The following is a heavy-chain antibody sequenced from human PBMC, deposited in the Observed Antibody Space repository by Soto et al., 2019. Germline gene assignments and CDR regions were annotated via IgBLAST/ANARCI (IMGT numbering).Heavy chain of an antibody. V-gene: IGHV3-7*01. J-gene: IGHJ4*01. CDR2: IKQDGSEK. Sequence: GGSLRLSCAASGFTFSSYWMNWVRQAPGKGLEWVANIKQDGSEKYYVDSVKGRFTISRDNTKNSLYLHMNSLRAEDTAVYYCARERLQVLIPDYWGKGTLVAVSS. CDR1: GFTFSSYW. D-gene: IGHD2-15*01. CDR3: ARERLQVLIPDY.